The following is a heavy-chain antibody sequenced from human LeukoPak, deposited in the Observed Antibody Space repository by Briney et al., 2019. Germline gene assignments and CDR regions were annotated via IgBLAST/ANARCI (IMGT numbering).Heavy chain of an antibody. J-gene: IGHJ4*02. CDR2: INTDGSST. D-gene: IGHD2-2*01. Sequence: GGSLRLSCAASGFTFSTYWMHWVRQAPGKGLVWVSRINTDGSSTDYADSVKGRFTISRDNAKNTLYLQMNSLRAEDTAVYYCASRACSSTSCYYYRGQGTLVTVSS. CDR3: ASRACSSTSCYYY. CDR1: GFTFSTYW. V-gene: IGHV3-74*01.